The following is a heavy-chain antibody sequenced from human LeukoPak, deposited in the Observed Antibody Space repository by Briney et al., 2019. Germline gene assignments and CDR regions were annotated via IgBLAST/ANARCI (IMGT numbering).Heavy chain of an antibody. CDR3: ARSGVMVYAGYMDV. D-gene: IGHD2-8*01. CDR2: IYTSGST. J-gene: IGHJ6*03. V-gene: IGHV4-61*02. Sequence: SETLSLTCTVSGGSISSGSYYWSWIRRPAGKGLEWIGRIYTSGSTNYNPSLKSRVTISVDTSKNQFSLKLSSVTAADTAVYYCARSGVMVYAGYMDVWGKGTTVTVSS. CDR1: GGSISSGSYY.